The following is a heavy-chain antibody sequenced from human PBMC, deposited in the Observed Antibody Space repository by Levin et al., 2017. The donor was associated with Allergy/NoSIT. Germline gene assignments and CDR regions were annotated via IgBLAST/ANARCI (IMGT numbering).Heavy chain of an antibody. V-gene: IGHV3-49*03. CDR1: GFTFGDYA. CDR2: IRAKAYGGAT. J-gene: IGHJ3*02. CDR3: TRAAGIAAGLGAFDI. Sequence: PGGSLRLSCTASGFTFGDYAMSWFRQAPGKGLEWVGFIRAKAYGGATEYAASVKGRFTISRDDSKSIAYLQMNSLKTEDTALYYCTRAAGIAAGLGAFDIWGQGTIVTVSS. D-gene: IGHD6-13*01.